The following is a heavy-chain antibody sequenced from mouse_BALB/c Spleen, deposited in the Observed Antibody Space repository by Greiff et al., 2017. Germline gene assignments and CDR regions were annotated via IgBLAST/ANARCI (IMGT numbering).Heavy chain of an antibody. Sequence: EVKLQESGAELVKPGASVKLSCTASGFNIKDTYMHWVKQRPEQGLEWIGRIDPANGNTKYDPKFQGKATITADTSSNTAYLQLSSLTSEDTAVYYCAREYYGRGAMDYWGQGTSVTVSS. J-gene: IGHJ4*01. CDR3: AREYYGRGAMDY. CDR1: GFNIKDTY. CDR2: IDPANGNT. V-gene: IGHV14-3*02. D-gene: IGHD1-1*01.